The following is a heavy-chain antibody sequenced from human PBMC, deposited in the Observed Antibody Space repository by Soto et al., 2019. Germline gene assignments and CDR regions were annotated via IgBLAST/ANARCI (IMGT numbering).Heavy chain of an antibody. J-gene: IGHJ4*02. CDR3: AKGKSSGWRSFDY. CDR1: GFTFSSYA. Sequence: EVQLLESGGGLVQPGGSLRLSCAASGFTFSSYAMSWVRQAPGKGLEWVSAISGSGGSTYYADSVKGRFTISRDNSNTPVYLKMNSLRAEDTAVYYCAKGKSSGWRSFDYWGQGTLVTVSS. CDR2: ISGSGGST. D-gene: IGHD6-19*01. V-gene: IGHV3-23*01.